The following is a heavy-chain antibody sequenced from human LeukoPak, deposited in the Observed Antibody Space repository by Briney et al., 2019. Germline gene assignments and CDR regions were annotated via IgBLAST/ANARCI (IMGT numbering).Heavy chain of an antibody. CDR1: GYTFTSYD. J-gene: IGHJ4*02. V-gene: IGHV1-8*01. CDR3: ARAPRVSSYAAN. D-gene: IGHD3-16*01. Sequence: ASVKVSCKASGYTFTSYDFTWVRQATGQGLEWMGWMNPISGNTGYAQKFQGRVTMTRNTSISTAYMELSSLRSEDTAVYYCARAPRVSSYAANWGQGTLVTVSS. CDR2: MNPISGNT.